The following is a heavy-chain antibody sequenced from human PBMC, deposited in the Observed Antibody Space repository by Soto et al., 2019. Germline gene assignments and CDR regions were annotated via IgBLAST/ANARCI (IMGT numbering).Heavy chain of an antibody. V-gene: IGHV3-30-3*01. D-gene: IGHD3-10*01. CDR1: GFTFSSYA. CDR2: ISYDGSNK. J-gene: IGHJ5*02. CDR3: ARDPRLWFGELYVAGWFDP. Sequence: QVQLVESGGGVVQPGRSLRLSCAASGFTFSSYAMHWVRQAPGKGLEWVAVISYDGSNKYYADSVKGRFTISRDNCKNTLYLQMNSLRAEDTAVYYCARDPRLWFGELYVAGWFDPWGQRTLVTVSS.